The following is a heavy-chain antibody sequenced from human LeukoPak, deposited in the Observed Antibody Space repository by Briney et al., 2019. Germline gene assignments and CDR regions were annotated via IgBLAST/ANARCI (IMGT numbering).Heavy chain of an antibody. CDR3: ARRGRTDFDY. Sequence: TFSNYWMGWIRQPPGKGLEWIGSIYYSGSTYYNPSLKSRVTISVDTSKNQFSLKLSSVTAADTAVYYCARRGRTDFDYWGQGTLVTVSS. V-gene: IGHV4-39*01. D-gene: IGHD3-16*01. J-gene: IGHJ4*02. CDR1: TFSNYW. CDR2: IYYSGST.